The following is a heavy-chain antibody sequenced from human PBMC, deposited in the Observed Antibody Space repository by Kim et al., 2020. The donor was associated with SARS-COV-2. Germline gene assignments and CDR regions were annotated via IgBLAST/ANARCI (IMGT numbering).Heavy chain of an antibody. CDR3: AKRSRSHYGSGLSSFDY. V-gene: IGHV3-23*01. Sequence: GESLRLSCAASGFTFSSYAMSWVRQAPGKGLEWVSSVTGNGAATFYADSVKGRVTISRDNSKNTLYLQMNSLRAEDTALYHCAKRSRSHYGSGLSSFDYWGQGTLVTVSS. J-gene: IGHJ4*02. CDR2: VTGNGAAT. CDR1: GFTFSSYA. D-gene: IGHD3-10*01.